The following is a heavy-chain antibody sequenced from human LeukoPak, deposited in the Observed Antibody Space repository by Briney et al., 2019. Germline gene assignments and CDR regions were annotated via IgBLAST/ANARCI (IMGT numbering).Heavy chain of an antibody. CDR3: ASTFDY. CDR2: ISRSGSTK. CDR1: GFTFSDYN. J-gene: IGHJ4*02. V-gene: IGHV3-11*04. Sequence: GGSLRLSCAASGFTFSDYNMRWIRQAPGKGLEWVSSISRSGSTKYYADSVKGRFTISRDNAKNSLYLQMNSLRAEDTAVYYCASTFDYWGQGTLVTVSS.